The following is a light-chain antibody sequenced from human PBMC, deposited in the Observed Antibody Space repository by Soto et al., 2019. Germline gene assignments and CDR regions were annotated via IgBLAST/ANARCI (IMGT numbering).Light chain of an antibody. V-gene: IGLV2-23*01. CDR2: KDY. Sequence: QSVLTQPASVSGSPGQSITIACTGINTDVENYNFVSWYQQHPGKAPKLMIYKDYKRHSGVSNRFSGSKSGNTASLTISGFQTEDEADYYCCSHGVFNTPDVFATGTKVTVL. J-gene: IGLJ1*01. CDR3: CSHGVFNTPDV. CDR1: NTDVENYNF.